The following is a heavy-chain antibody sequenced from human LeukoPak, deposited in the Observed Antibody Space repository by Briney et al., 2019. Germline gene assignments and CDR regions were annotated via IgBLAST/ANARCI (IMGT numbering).Heavy chain of an antibody. CDR2: IYHSGRT. J-gene: IGHJ4*02. CDR1: GYSISTGYY. D-gene: IGHD5-24*01. CDR3: DRSGFRRRDLDY. V-gene: IGHV4-38-2*02. Sequence: PSETLSLTCTVSGYSISTGYYWGWIRQPPGKGLEWIGTIYHSGRTYYNPSLKSRVTISVDTSKNQFSLKLISVTAAAREGDYYDRSGFRRRDLDYWGQGTLVTVSS.